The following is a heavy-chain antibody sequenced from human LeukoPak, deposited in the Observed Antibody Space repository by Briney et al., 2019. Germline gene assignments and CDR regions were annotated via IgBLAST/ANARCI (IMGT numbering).Heavy chain of an antibody. CDR3: AAQVGATPGRNAFDI. CDR2: ITSSGNTI. D-gene: IGHD1-26*01. CDR1: GFTFSSYE. V-gene: IGHV3-48*03. Sequence: PGGSLRLSCAASGFTFSSYEMNWVRQAPGKGLEWISYITSSGNTIDYADSVKGRFTISRDNAKNALYLQMNSLRAEDTAVYYCAAQVGATPGRNAFDIWGQGTMVTVSS. J-gene: IGHJ3*02.